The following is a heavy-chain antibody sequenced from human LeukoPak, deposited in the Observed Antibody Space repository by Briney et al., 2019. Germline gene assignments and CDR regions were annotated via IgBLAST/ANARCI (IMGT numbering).Heavy chain of an antibody. J-gene: IGHJ6*04. CDR1: GYTFTGYY. CDR3: ARNKGGKFYDNLTGKMDV. CDR2: INANSGET. V-gene: IGHV1-2*02. Sequence: ASVKVSCTASGYTFTGYYLHWVRQAPGQGLEWMGWINANSGETNYGQKFQGGVTMTRDTSISTAYMEMSLLTSDDTAVYFCARNKGGKFYDNLTGKMDVWGKGTTVTISS. D-gene: IGHD3-9*01.